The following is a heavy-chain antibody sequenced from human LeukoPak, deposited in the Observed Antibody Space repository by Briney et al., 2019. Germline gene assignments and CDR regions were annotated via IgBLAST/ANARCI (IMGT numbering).Heavy chain of an antibody. D-gene: IGHD2-2*01. CDR2: ISGSGGTT. J-gene: IGHJ3*02. V-gene: IGHV3-23*01. CDR3: AKDPDYQLLSRAAFDI. CDR1: GFTFSSYA. Sequence: GGSLRLSCAASGFTFSSYAMSWVRQAPGKGLEWVSGISGSGGTTYYADSVKGRFTISRDNSKNTLYLQMNSLRGEDTAVYYCAKDPDYQLLSRAAFDIWAKGQWSPSLQ.